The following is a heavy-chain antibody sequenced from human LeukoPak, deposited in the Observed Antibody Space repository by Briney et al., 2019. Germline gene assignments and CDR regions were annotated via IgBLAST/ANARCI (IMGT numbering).Heavy chain of an antibody. CDR3: AKSNGYGLVDI. D-gene: IGHD3-10*01. CDR2: IFYSRST. CDR1: GFTFSSYW. V-gene: IGHV4-59*12. Sequence: GSLRLSCAASGFTFSSYWMSWVRQAPGKGLEWIGNIFYSRSTYYSPSLRSRVTISLDTSRNQFSLKLNSVTAADTAVYYCAKSNGYGLVDIWGQGTMVTVSS. J-gene: IGHJ3*02.